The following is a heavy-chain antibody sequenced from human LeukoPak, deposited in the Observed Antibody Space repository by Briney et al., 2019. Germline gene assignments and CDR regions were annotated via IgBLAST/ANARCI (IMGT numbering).Heavy chain of an antibody. CDR3: ARAAPRDCSSASCSLFDN. J-gene: IGHJ4*02. CDR1: GFTFNNYA. V-gene: IGHV3-23*01. D-gene: IGHD2-2*01. CDR2: IKINGDDT. Sequence: SGGSLRLSCAASGFTFNNYAMSWVRQTPGKGLEWVSGIKINGDDTYYADSVRGRFTISRDRSRNTLYLQMNSLRVEDTAVYYCARAAPRDCSSASCSLFDNWGQGTLVTVSS.